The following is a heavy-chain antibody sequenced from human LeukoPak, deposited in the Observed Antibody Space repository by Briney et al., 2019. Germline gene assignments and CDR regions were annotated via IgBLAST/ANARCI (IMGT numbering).Heavy chain of an antibody. V-gene: IGHV1-69*13. D-gene: IGHD5-12*01. CDR2: IIPIFGTT. CDR3: ASVAYDSYYYYYMDV. Sequence: SVKVSCKASGYTFTGYYMHWVRQAPGQGLEWMGGIIPIFGTTEYAQKFQGRVTITADESTSAAYMELSSLRFEDTAVYYCASVAYDSYYYYYMDVWGKGTTVTISS. J-gene: IGHJ6*03. CDR1: GYTFTGYY.